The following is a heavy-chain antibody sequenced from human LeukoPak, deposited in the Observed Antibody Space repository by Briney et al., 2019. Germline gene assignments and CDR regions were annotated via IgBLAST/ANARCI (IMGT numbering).Heavy chain of an antibody. CDR2: MNPNSGNT. V-gene: IGHV1-8*01. CDR1: GYTFTSYD. D-gene: IGHD2-21*02. CDR3: ASAYCGGDCYPNYGMDV. J-gene: IGHJ6*02. Sequence: ASVTVSCKASGYTFTSYDINWVRQAPGQGLEWMGWMNPNSGNTGYAQKFQGRVTMTRNTSISTAYMELSSLRSEDTAVYYCASAYCGGDCYPNYGMDVWGQGTTVTVSS.